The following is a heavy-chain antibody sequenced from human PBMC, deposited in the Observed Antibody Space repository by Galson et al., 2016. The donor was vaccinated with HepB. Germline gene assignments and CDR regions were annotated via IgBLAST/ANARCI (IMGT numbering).Heavy chain of an antibody. J-gene: IGHJ3*01. CDR2: IFWNDEE. V-gene: IGHV2-26*02. D-gene: IGHD1-26*01. CDR1: GFSLSSARMG. Sequence: PALVKPTQTLTLTCSVSGFSLSSARMGVSWIRQPPGKALEWLAQIFWNDEESYSTSLKSRLTISKDTSKNQVDLSMTNMDPVDTATYYCARIHLNALSGRPDAFDVWGQGTVV. CDR3: ARIHLNALSGRPDAFDV.